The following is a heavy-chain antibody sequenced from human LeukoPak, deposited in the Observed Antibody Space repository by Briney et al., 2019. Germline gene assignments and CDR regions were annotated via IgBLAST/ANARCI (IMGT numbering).Heavy chain of an antibody. Sequence: SETLSLTCAVSGGSISSSNWWSWVRQPPGKGLEWIGEIYHSGSTNYNPSLKSRVTISVDKSKNQFSLKLSSVTAADTAVYYCATTNPSRYSSSWYAAGPDAFDIWGQGTMVTVSS. CDR2: IYHSGST. V-gene: IGHV4-4*02. J-gene: IGHJ3*02. CDR3: ATTNPSRYSSSWYAAGPDAFDI. D-gene: IGHD6-13*01. CDR1: GGSISSSNW.